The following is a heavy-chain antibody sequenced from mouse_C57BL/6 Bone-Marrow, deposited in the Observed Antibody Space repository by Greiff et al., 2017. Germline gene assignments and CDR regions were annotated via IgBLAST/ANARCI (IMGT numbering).Heavy chain of an antibody. D-gene: IGHD2-5*01. CDR3: ARGAYYSNYLAWFAY. CDR2: IYPRDGST. CDR1: GYTFTSYD. J-gene: IGHJ3*01. Sequence: QVQLQQSGPELVKPGASVKLSCKASGYTFTSYDINWVKQRPGQGLEWIGWIYPRDGSTKYNEKFKGKATLTVDPSSSTAYMELHSLTSEDSAVYFCARGAYYSNYLAWFAYWGQGTLVTVSA. V-gene: IGHV1-85*01.